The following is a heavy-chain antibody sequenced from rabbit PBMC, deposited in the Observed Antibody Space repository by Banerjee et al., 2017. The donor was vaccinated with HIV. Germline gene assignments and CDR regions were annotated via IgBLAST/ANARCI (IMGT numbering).Heavy chain of an antibody. J-gene: IGHJ6*01. CDR2: IDTGSRDFT. CDR1: GVSFNNYNF. V-gene: IGHV1S40*01. D-gene: IGHD1-1*01. CDR3: ARDTSSSFSSYGMDL. Sequence: LVESGGDLVQPGASLTLTCTASGVSFNNYNFMCWVRQAPGKGLEWIACIDTGSRDFTYYASWAKGRFTISKTSSTTVTLQMTSLTAADTATYFCARDTSSSFSSYGMDLWGPGTLVTVS.